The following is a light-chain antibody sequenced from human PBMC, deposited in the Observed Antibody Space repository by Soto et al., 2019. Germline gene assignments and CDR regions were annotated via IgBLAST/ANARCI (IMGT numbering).Light chain of an antibody. V-gene: IGLV2-14*01. CDR1: IGDIGSYNR. Sequence: QCALTRPASVSGSPGQSITISCTGTIGDIGSYNRVSWYQQHPGKAPKLIIYEVTDRPSGVSNRFSGSKSGNTASLTISGLQAEDEAEYYCSSYTNINTRACVFGTGTKVTVL. CDR2: EVT. CDR3: SSYTNINTRACV. J-gene: IGLJ1*01.